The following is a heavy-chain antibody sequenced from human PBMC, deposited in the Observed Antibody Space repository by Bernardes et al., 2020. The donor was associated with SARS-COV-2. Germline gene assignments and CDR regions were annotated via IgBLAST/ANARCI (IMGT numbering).Heavy chain of an antibody. D-gene: IGHD5-12*01. CDR3: ARAGEMAPIIVH. CDR2: INSDVSST. V-gene: IGHV3-74*01. CDR1: GFTFSRYC. J-gene: IGHJ5*02. Sequence: GGSLRLSCAASGFTFSRYCMNWVRQAPGKGLEWVSRINSDVSSTNYADSVKGRFTISRDNAKNTLYLQMNSLRVEDTAVYYCARAGEMAPIIVHWGQGTLVTVSS.